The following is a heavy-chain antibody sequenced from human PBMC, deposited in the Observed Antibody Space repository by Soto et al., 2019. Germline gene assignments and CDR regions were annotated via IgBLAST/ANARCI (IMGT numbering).Heavy chain of an antibody. V-gene: IGHV3-33*01. CDR2: IWYDGSNK. CDR1: GFTFSSYG. J-gene: IGHJ6*02. CDR3: ARDVRRRGYYYYGVDA. D-gene: IGHD3-10*01. Sequence: WGSLRLSCAASGFTFSSYGMHWVRQAPGKGLEWVAVIWYDGSNKYYADSVKGRFTISRDNSKNTLYLQMNSLRAEDTAVYYCARDVRRRGYYYYGVDACGQGTTFTVS.